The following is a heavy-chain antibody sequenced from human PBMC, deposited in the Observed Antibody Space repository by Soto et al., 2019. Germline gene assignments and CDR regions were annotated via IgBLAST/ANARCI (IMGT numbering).Heavy chain of an antibody. J-gene: IGHJ6*03. Sequence: EVQLVESGGGLVKPGGSLRLSCAASGFTFSNAWMSWVRQAPGKGLEWVGRIKSKTDGGTTDYAAPVKGRFTISRDDSKNTLYLQMNSLKTEDTAVYYCTTDPAIYYYYYIDVWGKGTTVTVSS. CDR1: GFTFSNAW. CDR3: TTDPAIYYYYYIDV. CDR2: IKSKTDGGTT. V-gene: IGHV3-15*01.